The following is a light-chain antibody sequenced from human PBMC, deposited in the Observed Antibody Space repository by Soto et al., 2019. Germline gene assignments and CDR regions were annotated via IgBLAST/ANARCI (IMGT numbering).Light chain of an antibody. CDR1: SSDIGAYNF. J-gene: IGLJ2*01. V-gene: IGLV2-14*03. CDR2: DVN. Sequence: QSVLTQPASVSGSPGQSITISCTGTSSDIGAYNFVSWYQQHPGKAPKLMLYDVNIRPSGVSNRFSGSKSGNTASLTISGLQDEDEADDYCTSWTTSTTMIFGGGTKVTVL. CDR3: TSWTTSTTMI.